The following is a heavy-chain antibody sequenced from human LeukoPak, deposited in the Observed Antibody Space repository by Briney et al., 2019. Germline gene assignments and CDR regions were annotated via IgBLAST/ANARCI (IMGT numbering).Heavy chain of an antibody. J-gene: IGHJ4*02. CDR2: ISGSGGST. V-gene: IGHV3-23*01. CDR3: ATALQKIGYGSGSYWTDYFDY. Sequence: QPGGSLRLSCAASGFTFSSYAMSWVRQAPGRGLEWVSAISGSGGSTYYADSVKGRFTISRDNSKNTLYLQMNSLRAEDTAVYYCATALQKIGYGSGSYWTDYFDYWGQGTLVTVSS. D-gene: IGHD3-10*01. CDR1: GFTFSSYA.